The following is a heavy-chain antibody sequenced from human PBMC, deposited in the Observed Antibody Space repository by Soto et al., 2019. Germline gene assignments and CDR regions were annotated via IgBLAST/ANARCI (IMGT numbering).Heavy chain of an antibody. V-gene: IGHV4-31*03. CDR1: GGSITSGGYY. CDR3: ARVVRRGDGMDV. J-gene: IGHJ6*02. Sequence: QVQLQESGPGLVKPSQTLSLTCTVSGGSITSGGYYWSWIRQHPGKGLQWIGYIYYSGTTYYNPSLKSRVTISVATSKTQFSLKLSSVTAADTAVYYCARVVRRGDGMDVWGQGTTVTVSS. D-gene: IGHD2-2*01. CDR2: IYYSGTT.